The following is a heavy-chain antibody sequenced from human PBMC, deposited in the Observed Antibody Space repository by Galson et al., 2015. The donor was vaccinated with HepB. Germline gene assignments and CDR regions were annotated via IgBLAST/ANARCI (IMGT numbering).Heavy chain of an antibody. CDR2: IYPGDSDT. CDR1: GYSFTSYW. J-gene: IGHJ3*02. CDR3: ARSHSPRGPDAFDI. V-gene: IGHV5-51*03. D-gene: IGHD2-21*01. Sequence: QSGAEVKKPGESLKISCKGSGYSFTSYWIGWVRQMPGKGLEWMGIIYPGDSDTRSSPSFQGQVTMSADKSISTAYLQWSSLKASDSAVFYCARSHSPRGPDAFDIWGQGTMVTVSS.